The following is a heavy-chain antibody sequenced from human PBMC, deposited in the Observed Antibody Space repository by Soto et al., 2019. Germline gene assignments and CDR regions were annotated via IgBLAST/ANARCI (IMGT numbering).Heavy chain of an antibody. J-gene: IGHJ4*02. D-gene: IGHD3-9*01. CDR3: AREGISNYDILTGYYKGGDD. CDR1: GYTFTSYG. V-gene: IGHV1-18*01. Sequence: ASVKVSCKASGYTFTSYGISWVRQAPGQGLEWMGWISAYNGNTNYAQKLQGRVTMTTDTSTSTAYMELRSLRSDDTAVYYCAREGISNYDILTGYYKGGDDWGQGTLVTVSS. CDR2: ISAYNGNT.